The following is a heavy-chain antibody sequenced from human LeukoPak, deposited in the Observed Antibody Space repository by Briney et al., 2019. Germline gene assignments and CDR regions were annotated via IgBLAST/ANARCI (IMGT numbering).Heavy chain of an antibody. CDR2: ISGDGAKT. Sequence: PGGSLRLSCEASTFTFSKYAMTWVRQAPGGGLQWVSAISGDGAKTYYADSVKGRFTISRDNSKNTLYLQMNSLRAEDTAVYYCAKDRARIVVVILDPYYYYYGMDVWGQGTTVTVSS. CDR3: AKDRARIVVVILDPYYYYYGMDV. J-gene: IGHJ6*02. V-gene: IGHV3-23*01. D-gene: IGHD3-22*01. CDR1: TFTFSKYA.